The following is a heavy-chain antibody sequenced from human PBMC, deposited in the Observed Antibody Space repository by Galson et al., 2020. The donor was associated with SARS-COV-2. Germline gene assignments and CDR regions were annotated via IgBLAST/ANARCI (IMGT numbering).Heavy chain of an antibody. D-gene: IGHD2-15*01. CDR3: ARDIRDTVVVVAADYYYGMDV. V-gene: IGHV3-30*04. CDR1: GFTFSSYA. CDR2: ISYDGSNK. J-gene: IGHJ6*02. Sequence: GESLKISCAASGFTFSSYAMHWVRQAPGKGLEWVAVISYDGSNKYYADSVKGRFTISRDNSKNTLYLQMNSLRAEDTAVYYCARDIRDTVVVVAADYYYGMDVWGQGTTVTVSS.